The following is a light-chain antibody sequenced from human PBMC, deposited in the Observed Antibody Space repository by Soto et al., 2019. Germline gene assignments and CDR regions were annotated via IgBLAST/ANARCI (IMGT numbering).Light chain of an antibody. CDR1: QSVSSSY. Sequence: EIVLTQSPGTLSLSLGERATLSCRASQSVSSSYLAWYQQRPGQAPRLLIYGAFNRATGIPDRFSGSGSGTDFTLTISRLEPEDLAVYYCQQYATPPRTFGPGTKVE. J-gene: IGKJ1*01. V-gene: IGKV3-20*01. CDR3: QQYATPPRT. CDR2: GAF.